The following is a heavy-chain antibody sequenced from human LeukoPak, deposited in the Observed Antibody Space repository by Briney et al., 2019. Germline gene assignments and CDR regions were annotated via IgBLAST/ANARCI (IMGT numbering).Heavy chain of an antibody. CDR3: ARDDSSGYWFDY. J-gene: IGHJ4*02. Sequence: SETLSLTCTVSGGSISSGSYYWSWIRQPAGKGLEWIGRIYTSGSTNYNPSLKSRVTISVDTSKNQFSLKLSSVTAADTAVYYCARDDSSGYWFDYWGQGTLVTVSS. CDR1: GGSISSGSYY. D-gene: IGHD3-22*01. CDR2: IYTSGST. V-gene: IGHV4-61*02.